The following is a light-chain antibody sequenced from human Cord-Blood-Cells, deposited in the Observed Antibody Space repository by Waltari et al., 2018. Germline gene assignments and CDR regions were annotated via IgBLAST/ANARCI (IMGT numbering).Light chain of an antibody. CDR3: CSYAGSYTLV. Sequence: QSALTQPRSVSGSPGQSVTISCTGTSSDVGGYNYVSCYHQHPGKAPKLMIYDVSKRTSGDPDRFSGSKSGNTASLTISGLQAEDEADYYCCSYAGSYTLVFGGGTKLTVL. CDR1: SSDVGGYNY. CDR2: DVS. J-gene: IGLJ3*02. V-gene: IGLV2-11*01.